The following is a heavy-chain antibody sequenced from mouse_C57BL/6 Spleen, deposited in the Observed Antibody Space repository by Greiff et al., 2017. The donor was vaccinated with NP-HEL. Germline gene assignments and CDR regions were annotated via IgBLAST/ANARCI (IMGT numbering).Heavy chain of an antibody. CDR1: GYSITSGYY. CDR3: ARVSYGSSYAMDY. D-gene: IGHD1-1*01. Sequence: EVKLVESGPGLVKPSQSLSLTCSVTGYSITSGYYWNWIRQFPGNKLEWMGYISYDGSNNYNPSLKNRISITRDTSKNQFFLKLNSVTTEDTATYYCARVSYGSSYAMDYWGQGTSVTVSS. V-gene: IGHV3-6*01. CDR2: ISYDGSN. J-gene: IGHJ4*01.